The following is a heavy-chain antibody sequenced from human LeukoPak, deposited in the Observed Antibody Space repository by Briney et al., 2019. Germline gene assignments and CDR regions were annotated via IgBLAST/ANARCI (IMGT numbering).Heavy chain of an antibody. CDR1: GFTFSSYA. J-gene: IGHJ4*02. CDR2: ISGSGGST. CDR3: AKDLEGTTSPSLDY. V-gene: IGHV3-23*01. D-gene: IGHD4-11*01. Sequence: PGGSLRLSCAASGFTFSSYAMSWVRQAPGKGLEWVSAISGSGGSTYYADSVKGRFTISRDNSKNTLYLQMNSLRAEDTAVYYCAKDLEGTTSPSLDYWGQGTLVTVSS.